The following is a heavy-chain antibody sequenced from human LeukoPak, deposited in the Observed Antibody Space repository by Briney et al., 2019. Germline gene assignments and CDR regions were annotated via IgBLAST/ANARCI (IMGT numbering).Heavy chain of an antibody. CDR1: GGSISSYY. V-gene: IGHV4-4*07. J-gene: IGHJ3*02. D-gene: IGHD6-6*01. CDR3: ARDRDLIAARKAFDI. Sequence: KSSETLSLTCTVSGGSISSYYWSWIRQPAGKGLEWIGRIYTSGSTNYNPSLKSRVTMSVDTSKNQFSLKLSSVTAADTAVYYCARDRDLIAARKAFDIWGQGTMVTVSS. CDR2: IYTSGST.